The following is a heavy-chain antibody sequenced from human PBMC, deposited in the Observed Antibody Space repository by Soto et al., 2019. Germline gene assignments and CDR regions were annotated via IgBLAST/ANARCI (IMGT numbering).Heavy chain of an antibody. D-gene: IGHD3-16*01. CDR2: IYYSGST. J-gene: IGHJ4*02. CDR3: ARFDYAQLFDY. Sequence: SETLSLTCTVSGGSISSGGYYWSWIRQHPGKGLEWIGSIYYSGSTYYNPSLKSRVTISVDTSKNQFSLKLSSVTAADTAVYYCARFDYAQLFDYWGQGTLVTVSS. CDR1: GGSISSGGYY. V-gene: IGHV4-39*01.